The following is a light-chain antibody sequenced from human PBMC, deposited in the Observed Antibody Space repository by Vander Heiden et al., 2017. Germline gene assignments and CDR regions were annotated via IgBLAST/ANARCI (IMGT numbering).Light chain of an antibody. J-gene: IGKJ4*01. V-gene: IGKV3-11*01. CDR1: QSISSY. CDR3: QHRSSWPLT. CDR2: DAS. Sequence: IVLTQSPATLSVSPGERATLACRASQSISSYLAWYQQKPGQTPRLLIYDASSRATGIPARFSGSGSGTDFTLTISSLEPEDFAVYYCQHRSSWPLTFGGGTKVEIK.